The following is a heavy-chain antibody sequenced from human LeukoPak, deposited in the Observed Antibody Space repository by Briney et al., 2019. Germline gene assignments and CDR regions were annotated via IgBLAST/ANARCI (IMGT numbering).Heavy chain of an antibody. J-gene: IGHJ4*02. D-gene: IGHD1-26*01. CDR3: AKSFRFTLWEAGSWVFDY. Sequence: SGGSLRLSCAASGFTFSSYAMSWVRQAPGKGLEWVSAISGSGGSTYYADSVKGRFTISRDNSKNTLYLQMNSLRAEDTAVYYCAKSFRFTLWEAGSWVFDYWGQGTLVTVSS. CDR1: GFTFSSYA. CDR2: ISGSGGST. V-gene: IGHV3-23*01.